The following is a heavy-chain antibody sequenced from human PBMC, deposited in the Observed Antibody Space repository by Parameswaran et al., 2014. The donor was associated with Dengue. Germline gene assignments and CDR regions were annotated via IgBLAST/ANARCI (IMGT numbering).Heavy chain of an antibody. CDR2: INPNSGYT. Sequence: WVRQAPGQGLEWMGWINPNSGYTNYEQKFQGRVTMTRDTSITTAYMELSRLRSDDTAVYYCARSGSDNFLGICNYWGQGTLVTVSS. D-gene: IGHD2-21*02. CDR3: ARSGSDNFLGICNY. V-gene: IGHV1-2*02. J-gene: IGHJ4*02.